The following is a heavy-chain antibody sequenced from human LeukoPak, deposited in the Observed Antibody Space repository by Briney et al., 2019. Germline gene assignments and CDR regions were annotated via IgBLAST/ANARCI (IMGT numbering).Heavy chain of an antibody. V-gene: IGHV4-39*07. CDR2: IYYSGST. J-gene: IGHJ4*02. CDR1: GGSISSSSYY. CDR3: ARKSIADYYFDY. Sequence: SETLSLTCTVSGGSISSSSYYWGWIRQPPVKGLEWIGSIYYSGSTYYNPSLKSRVTISVDTSKNQFSLKLSSVTAADTAVYYCARKSIADYYFDYWGQGTLVTVSS. D-gene: IGHD6-6*01.